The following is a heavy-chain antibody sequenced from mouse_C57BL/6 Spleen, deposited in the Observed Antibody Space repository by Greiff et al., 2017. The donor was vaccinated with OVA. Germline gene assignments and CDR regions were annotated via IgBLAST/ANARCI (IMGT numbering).Heavy chain of an antibody. Sequence: QVQLQQSGPGLVQPSQSLSITCTVSGFSLTSYGVHWVRQSPGKGLEWLGVIWSGGSTDYNAAFISRLSISKDNSKSQVFFKMNSLQADDTAIYYCARKGYSNYVGYYAMDYWGQGTSVTVSS. CDR1: GFSLTSYG. J-gene: IGHJ4*01. CDR2: IWSGGST. D-gene: IGHD2-5*01. V-gene: IGHV2-2*01. CDR3: ARKGYSNYVGYYAMDY.